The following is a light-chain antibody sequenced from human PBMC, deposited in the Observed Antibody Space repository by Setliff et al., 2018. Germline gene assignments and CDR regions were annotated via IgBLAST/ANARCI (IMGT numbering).Light chain of an antibody. Sequence: QSVLAQPPSVSAAPGQKVTISCSGSSSNIGNNYVSWYQQLPGTAPKLLIYDNNKRPSGIPDRFSGSKSGTSATLGITGLQTGDGADYYCGTWDSSLSVYVVFGGGTKVTVL. J-gene: IGLJ2*01. CDR3: GTWDSSLSVYVV. V-gene: IGLV1-51*01. CDR1: SSNIGNNY. CDR2: DNN.